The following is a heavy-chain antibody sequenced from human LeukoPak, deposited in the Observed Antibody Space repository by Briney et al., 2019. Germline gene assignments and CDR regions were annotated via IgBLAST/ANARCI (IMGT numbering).Heavy chain of an antibody. CDR3: ERDLGYYGSGSYGNWFDP. CDR2: IYTSGST. CDR1: GGSISSGSYY. V-gene: IGHV4-61*02. Sequence: SETLSLTCTVSGGSISSGSYYWSWIRQPAGKGLEWIGRIYTSGSTNYNPSLKSRVTISVDTSKNQFSLKLNSVTAADTAVYYCERDLGYYGSGSYGNWFDPWGQGTLVTVSS. J-gene: IGHJ5*02. D-gene: IGHD3-10*01.